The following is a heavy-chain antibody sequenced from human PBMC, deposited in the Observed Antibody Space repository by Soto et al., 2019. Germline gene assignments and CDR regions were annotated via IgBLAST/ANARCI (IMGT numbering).Heavy chain of an antibody. CDR2: IYYSGST. V-gene: IGHV4-31*03. CDR3: AREVPLDLELYYYYGMDV. Sequence: QVQLQESGPGLVKPSQTLSLTCTVSGGSISSGGYYWSWIRQHPGKGLEWIGYIYYSGSTYYKPSLKRRVTISVDTSKNQFSLKLSSVTAADTVVYYCAREVPLDLELYYYYGMDVWGQGTTVTVSS. D-gene: IGHD1-7*01. CDR1: GGSISSGGYY. J-gene: IGHJ6*02.